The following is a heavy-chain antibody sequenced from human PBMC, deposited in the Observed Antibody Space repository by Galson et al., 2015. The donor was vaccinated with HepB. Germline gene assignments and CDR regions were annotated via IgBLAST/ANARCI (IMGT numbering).Heavy chain of an antibody. Sequence: RLSCAASGFTFSSYAMSWVRQAPGQGLEWVSAISGSGSSTYYADPVKGRVPISRDNSKDTLYLLMNSLRAEDTAVYYCAKDPRVRCGRELSIVDDYWGQGTLVTVSS. CDR3: AKDPRVRCGRELSIVDDY. CDR1: GFTFSSYA. V-gene: IGHV3-23*01. J-gene: IGHJ4*02. D-gene: IGHD3-16*02. CDR2: ISGSGSST.